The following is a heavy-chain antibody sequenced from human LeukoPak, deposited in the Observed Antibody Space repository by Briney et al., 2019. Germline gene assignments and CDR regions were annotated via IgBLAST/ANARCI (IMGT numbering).Heavy chain of an antibody. CDR3: AKDLNSIVVVTAEVGD. J-gene: IGHJ4*02. CDR2: ISYDGSNK. V-gene: IGHV3-30*18. CDR1: GFTFSSYG. Sequence: TGGSLRLSCAASGFTFSSYGMHWVRQAPGKGLEWVAVISYDGSNKYYADSVKGRFTISRDNSKNTLYLQMNSPRAEDTAVYYCAKDLNSIVVVTAEVGDWGQGTLVTVSS. D-gene: IGHD2-21*02.